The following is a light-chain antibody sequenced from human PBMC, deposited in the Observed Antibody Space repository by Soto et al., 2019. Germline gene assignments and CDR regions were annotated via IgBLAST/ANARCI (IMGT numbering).Light chain of an antibody. CDR2: SSS. Sequence: DIQMTQSPSSLSASVGDRVTITCRASRTITKFLNWYHQKPGKAPNLLIYSSSNLESGVPTRFSGTGSGTDFALTISSLQPEDFGTYYCHQSFGSPFTFGPGTRVDIK. J-gene: IGKJ5*01. CDR1: RTITKF. CDR3: HQSFGSPFT. V-gene: IGKV1-39*01.